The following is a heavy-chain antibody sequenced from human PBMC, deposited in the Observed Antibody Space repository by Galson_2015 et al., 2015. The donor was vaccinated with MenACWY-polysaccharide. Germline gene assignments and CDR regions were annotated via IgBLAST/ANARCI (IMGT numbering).Heavy chain of an antibody. Sequence: SLRLSCAASGFTFSSYWMSWVRQAPGKGLEWVANIKQDGSENYYVDSVKGRFTISRDNAKNSLYLQMNSLSGEDTAVYYCARASGRGGTSYCGQGTLVTASS. CDR3: ARASGRGGTSY. D-gene: IGHD4-23*01. J-gene: IGHJ1*01. CDR2: IKQDGSEN. CDR1: GFTFSSYW. V-gene: IGHV3-7*01.